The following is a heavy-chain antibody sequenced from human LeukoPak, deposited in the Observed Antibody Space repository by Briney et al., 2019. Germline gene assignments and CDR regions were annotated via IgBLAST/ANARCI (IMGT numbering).Heavy chain of an antibody. V-gene: IGHV1-18*01. CDR1: GYTFTSYG. J-gene: IGHJ4*02. CDR2: ISAYNGNT. D-gene: IGHD3-3*01. Sequence: ASVKVSCKASGYTFTSYGISWVRQAPGQGLEWMGWISAYNGNTNYAQKLQGRVTMTTDTSTSTAYMELRSLRSDDTAVYYCVSRAEITIFGVAISEDDYWGQGTLVTVSS. CDR3: VSRAEITIFGVAISEDDY.